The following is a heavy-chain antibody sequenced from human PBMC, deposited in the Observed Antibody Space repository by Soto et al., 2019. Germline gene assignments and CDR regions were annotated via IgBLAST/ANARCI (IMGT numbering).Heavy chain of an antibody. J-gene: IGHJ3*02. D-gene: IGHD6-19*01. CDR3: ARDGQWLPDAFDI. Sequence: EVQLVESGGGLVQPGGSLRLSCAASGFSFSSDSMNWVRQAPGKGLEWVSYISSSTSTIYYADSVKGRFTISRDNAQNSLYLQMNRLRDEDTAVYYCARDGQWLPDAFDIWGQGTMVTVSS. CDR1: GFSFSSDS. CDR2: ISSSTSTI. V-gene: IGHV3-48*02.